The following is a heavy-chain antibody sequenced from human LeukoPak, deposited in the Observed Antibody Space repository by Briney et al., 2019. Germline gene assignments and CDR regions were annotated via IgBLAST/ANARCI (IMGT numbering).Heavy chain of an antibody. V-gene: IGHV4-59*01. D-gene: IGHD2-21*02. CDR2: IYCSGST. CDR3: ARVTSPHAFDI. Sequence: SETLSLTCTVSGGSISSYYWSWIRQPPGKGLEWIGYIYCSGSTNYNPSLKSRVTISVDTSKNQFSLKLSSVTAADTAVYYCARVTSPHAFDIWGQGTMVTVSS. CDR1: GGSISSYY. J-gene: IGHJ3*02.